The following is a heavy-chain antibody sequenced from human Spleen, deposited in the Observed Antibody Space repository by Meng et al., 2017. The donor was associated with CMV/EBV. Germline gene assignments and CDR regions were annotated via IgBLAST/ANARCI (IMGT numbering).Heavy chain of an antibody. CDR3: AKGASGDFWSGYPPLFDY. CDR1: FTLSGYV. CDR2: IWYDGSNQ. D-gene: IGHD3-3*01. Sequence: FTLSGYVIHWVRQAPGKGLEWVAVIWYDGSNQYYADSVKGRFTISRDNSKNTLYLQMNSLRAEDTAVYYCAKGASGDFWSGYPPLFDYWGQGTLVTVSS. J-gene: IGHJ4*02. V-gene: IGHV3-33*06.